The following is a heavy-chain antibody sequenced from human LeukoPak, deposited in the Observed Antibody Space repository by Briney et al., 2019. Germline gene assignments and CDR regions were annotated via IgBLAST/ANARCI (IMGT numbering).Heavy chain of an antibody. D-gene: IGHD6-13*01. V-gene: IGHV3-21*01. CDR3: ARDSARANIAADY. J-gene: IGHJ4*02. CDR1: GFTFSSYS. Sequence: GGSLRLSCAASGFTFSSYSMNWVRQAPGKGLEWVSSISSSSSYIYYADSVKGRFTISRDNAKNSLYLQMNSPRAEDTAVYYCARDSARANIAADYWGQGTLVTVSS. CDR2: ISSSSSYI.